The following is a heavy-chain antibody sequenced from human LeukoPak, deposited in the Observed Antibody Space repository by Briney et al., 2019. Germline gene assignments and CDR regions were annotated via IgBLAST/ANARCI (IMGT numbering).Heavy chain of an antibody. CDR2: IYYSGST. J-gene: IGHJ4*02. CDR3: ARHEDRNWYFDH. CDR1: GGSISSSYYY. D-gene: IGHD1-1*01. V-gene: IGHV4-39*01. Sequence: SETLSLTCTVSGGSISSSYYYWRWIRQPPGKGLEWIGTIYYSGSTYYNPSLKSRVTISVDTSKNQFSLKLSSVTAPDTAVYYCARHEDRNWYFDHWGQGTLVTVSS.